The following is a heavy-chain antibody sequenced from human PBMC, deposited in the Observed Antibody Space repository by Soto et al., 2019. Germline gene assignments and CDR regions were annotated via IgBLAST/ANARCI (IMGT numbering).Heavy chain of an antibody. CDR3: ARDALYSSSWLYAFDI. V-gene: IGHV4-31*03. D-gene: IGHD6-13*01. CDR1: GGSISSGGYY. J-gene: IGHJ3*02. Sequence: QVQLQESGPGLVKPSQTLSLTCTVSGGSISSGGYYWSWIRQHPGKGLEWIGYIYYSGSTYYNPSLKSRVTISVDTSKNQFSLKLSPVTAADTAVYYCARDALYSSSWLYAFDIWGQGTMVTVSS. CDR2: IYYSGST.